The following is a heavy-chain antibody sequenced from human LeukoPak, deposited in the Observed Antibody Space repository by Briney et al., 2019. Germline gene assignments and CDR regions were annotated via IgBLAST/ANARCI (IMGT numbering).Heavy chain of an antibody. CDR3: ARHRMGVGDV. V-gene: IGHV4-4*07. CDR2: IDTSGNT. D-gene: IGHD2-15*01. J-gene: IGHJ6*04. CDR1: GGSISSYY. Sequence: SETLSLTCTVSGGSISSYYWSWIRQPAGKGLEWIGRIDTSGNTNYKPSLKSRVTISVDTSKNQFSLKLSSVTAADTAVYYCARHRMGVGDVWGKGTTVTISS.